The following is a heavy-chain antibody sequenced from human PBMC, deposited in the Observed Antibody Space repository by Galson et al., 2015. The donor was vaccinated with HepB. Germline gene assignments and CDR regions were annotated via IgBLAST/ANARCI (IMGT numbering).Heavy chain of an antibody. CDR2: INGGNGNT. V-gene: IGHV1-3*01. CDR3: ARGGEIVHYFDY. Sequence: SVKVSCKASGYTFTTYAVHWVRQAPGQRLEWMGWINGGNGNTKYSQKFQGRVTIIRDTSASTAYMELRSLTSEDTAVYLCARGGEIVHYFDYWGQGTLVAVSS. CDR1: GYTFTTYA. D-gene: IGHD2/OR15-2a*01. J-gene: IGHJ4*02.